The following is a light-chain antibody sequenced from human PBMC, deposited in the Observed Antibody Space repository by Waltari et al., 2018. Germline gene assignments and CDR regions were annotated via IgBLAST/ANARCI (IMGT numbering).Light chain of an antibody. CDR3: SSYAGSNNLV. Sequence: QSALTQPPSASGSPGQSVTISCTGTSSDVGGYNYVSWYQQHPGKAPKLMIYEVSKRPSGVPDRFSGSKSCNTASLTVSGLQAEDEADSYCSSYAGSNNLVFGGGTKLTVL. J-gene: IGLJ2*01. CDR1: SSDVGGYNY. V-gene: IGLV2-8*01. CDR2: EVS.